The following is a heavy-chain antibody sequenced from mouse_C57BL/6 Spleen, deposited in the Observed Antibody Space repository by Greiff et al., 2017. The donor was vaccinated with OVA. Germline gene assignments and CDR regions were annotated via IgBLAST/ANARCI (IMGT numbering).Heavy chain of an antibody. Sequence: QVQLQQSGAELVRPGTSVKVSCKASGYAFTNYLIEWVKQRPGQGLEWIGVINPGSGGTNYNEKFKGKATLTADKSSSTAYMQLSSLTSEDSAVYFGAGYDYNGPHAMDYWGQGTSVTVAS. CDR3: AGYDYNGPHAMDY. CDR1: GYAFTNYL. CDR2: INPGSGGT. J-gene: IGHJ4*01. V-gene: IGHV1-54*01. D-gene: IGHD2-4*01.